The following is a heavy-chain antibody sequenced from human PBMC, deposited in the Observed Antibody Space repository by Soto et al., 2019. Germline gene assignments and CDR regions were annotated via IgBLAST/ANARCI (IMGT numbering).Heavy chain of an antibody. Sequence: PGGSLRLSCAASGFSFSNYWMSWVRQAPGKGLEWVANIKQDGSEKYYVDSVKGRFTTSRDNAKNSLYLQMNSLRAGDTAVYYCARVRGYCSGGSCYPGDYWGQGTLVTVSS. D-gene: IGHD2-15*01. CDR1: GFSFSNYW. CDR2: IKQDGSEK. J-gene: IGHJ4*02. CDR3: ARVRGYCSGGSCYPGDY. V-gene: IGHV3-7*01.